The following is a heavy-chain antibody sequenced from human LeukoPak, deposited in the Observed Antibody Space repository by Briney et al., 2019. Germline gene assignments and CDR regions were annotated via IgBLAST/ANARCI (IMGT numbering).Heavy chain of an antibody. J-gene: IGHJ4*02. V-gene: IGHV2-5*02. CDR3: AHSAGYSSDYYDY. Sequence: SGPTLVKPTQPLMLTCTFSGFSLTTSGVGVGWIRQPPGKAPEWLARIHWDSDKRYRPSLRNRLNINKDTSKDQVVPTMTNMDPVDTATYYCAHSAGYSSDYYDYWGRGILVTVSS. CDR1: GFSLTTSGVG. D-gene: IGHD6-25*01. CDR2: IHWDSDK.